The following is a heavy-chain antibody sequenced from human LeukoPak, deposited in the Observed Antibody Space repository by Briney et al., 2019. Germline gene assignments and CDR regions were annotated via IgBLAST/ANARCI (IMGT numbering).Heavy chain of an antibody. Sequence: SETLSLTCTVSGGSISSSSYYWGWIRQPPGKGLEWIGSIYYSGGTYYNPSLKSRVTISVDTSKNQFSLKLSSVTAADTAVYYCARLSFWSGYYQYYFDYWGQGTLVTVSS. V-gene: IGHV4-39*01. D-gene: IGHD3-3*01. CDR1: GGSISSSSYY. J-gene: IGHJ4*02. CDR2: IYYSGGT. CDR3: ARLSFWSGYYQYYFDY.